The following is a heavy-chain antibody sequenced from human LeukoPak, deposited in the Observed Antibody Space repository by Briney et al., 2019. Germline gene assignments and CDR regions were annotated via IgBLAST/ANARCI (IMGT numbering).Heavy chain of an antibody. Sequence: ASVKVSCKDSGYTFTSYDINWMRQATGQGLEWMGWMNPNSGNTGYAQKFQGRVTMTRNTSISTAYMELSSLRSEDTAVYYCASGIMITFGGVTNDAFDIWGQGTMVTVSS. CDR1: GYTFTSYD. CDR3: ASGIMITFGGVTNDAFDI. CDR2: MNPNSGNT. V-gene: IGHV1-8*01. J-gene: IGHJ3*02. D-gene: IGHD3-16*01.